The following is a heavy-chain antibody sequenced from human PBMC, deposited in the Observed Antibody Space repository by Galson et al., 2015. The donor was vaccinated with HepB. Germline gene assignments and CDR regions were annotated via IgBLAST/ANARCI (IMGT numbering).Heavy chain of an antibody. V-gene: IGHV3-30*18. Sequence: SLRLSCAASGFTFSSYGMHWVRQAAGKGLEWVAVISYDGINKYYADSVKGRFTISRDNSKNALYLQMNSLRPEDTAVFYCAKGGGSSWSQCYYYYGMDVWGQGTTVTVSS. CDR1: GFTFSSYG. CDR2: ISYDGINK. D-gene: IGHD6-13*01. CDR3: AKGGGSSWSQCYYYYGMDV. J-gene: IGHJ6*02.